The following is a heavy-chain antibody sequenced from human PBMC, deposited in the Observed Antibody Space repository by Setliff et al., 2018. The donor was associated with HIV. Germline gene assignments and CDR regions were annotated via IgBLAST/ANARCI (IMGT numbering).Heavy chain of an antibody. CDR2: ISWSGGGT. CDR1: GFTFTTYA. J-gene: IGHJ6*02. V-gene: IGHV3-20*04. D-gene: IGHD3-22*01. Sequence: PGGSLRLSCAASGFTFTTYAMHWVRQVPGKGLEWVSGISWSGGGTGYAASVKGRFTISRDDAKNSLYLQMSSLRVEDTALYFCARSFPYYYESGGVYAMDVWGLGTTVTVSS. CDR3: ARSFPYYYESGGVYAMDV.